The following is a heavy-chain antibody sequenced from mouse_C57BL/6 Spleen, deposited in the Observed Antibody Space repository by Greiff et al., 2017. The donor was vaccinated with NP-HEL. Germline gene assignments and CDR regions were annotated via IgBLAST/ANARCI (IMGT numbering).Heavy chain of an antibody. V-gene: IGHV1-50*01. CDR3: ASYYYGSSLDY. CDR2: IDPSDSYT. CDR1: GYTFTSYW. D-gene: IGHD1-1*01. Sequence: VQLQQSGAELVKPGASVKLSCKASGYTFTSYWMQWVKQRPGQGLEWIGEIDPSDSYTNYNQKFKGKATLTVDTSSSTAYMQPSSLTSEDSAVYYCASYYYGSSLDYWGQGTTLTVSS. J-gene: IGHJ2*01.